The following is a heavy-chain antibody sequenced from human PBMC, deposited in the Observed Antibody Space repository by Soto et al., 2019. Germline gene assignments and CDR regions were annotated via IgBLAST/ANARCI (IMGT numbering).Heavy chain of an antibody. D-gene: IGHD6-13*01. V-gene: IGHV3-48*02. Sequence: EVLLVESGGGLVQPGGSLRLSCTVSGLTFSSHSMNWVRQAPGRGPEWISYVSSASTTRYYADSVKGRFTISRDNANNSLYLQMNSLRDEDTAVYYCATYPKSGSWYCDSWGQGTHVTVSS. CDR3: ATYPKSGSWYCDS. CDR2: VSSASTTR. J-gene: IGHJ4*02. CDR1: GLTFSSHS.